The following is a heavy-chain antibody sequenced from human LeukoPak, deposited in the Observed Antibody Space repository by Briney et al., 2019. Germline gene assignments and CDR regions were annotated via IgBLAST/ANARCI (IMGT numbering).Heavy chain of an antibody. CDR2: ISGDGGST. Sequence: PGGSLRLSCAASGFTFDDYAMHWVRQTPGKGLEWVSLISGDGGSTYYADSVKGRFTISRDNSKNSLYLQMNSLRTEDTALYYCAKDIGSGSSNWFDPWGQGTLVTVSS. CDR1: GFTFDDYA. D-gene: IGHD3-10*01. CDR3: AKDIGSGSSNWFDP. J-gene: IGHJ5*02. V-gene: IGHV3-43*02.